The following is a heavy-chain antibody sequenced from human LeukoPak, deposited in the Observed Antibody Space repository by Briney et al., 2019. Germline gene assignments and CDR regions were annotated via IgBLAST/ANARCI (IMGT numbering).Heavy chain of an antibody. CDR2: IRSKANSYAT. Sequence: PGGSLRLSCEASGFTFSGSAMHWVRQASGKGLEWVGRIRSKANSYATAYAASVKGRFTISRDDSKNTAYLQMNSLKTEDTAVYYCTSLGSSSDDYWGQGTLVTVSS. J-gene: IGHJ4*02. CDR3: TSLGSSSDDY. V-gene: IGHV3-73*01. CDR1: GFTFSGSA. D-gene: IGHD6-6*01.